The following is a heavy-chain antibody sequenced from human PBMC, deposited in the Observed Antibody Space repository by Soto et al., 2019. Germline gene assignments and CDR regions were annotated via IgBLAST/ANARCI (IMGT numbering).Heavy chain of an antibody. CDR1: GYPFTSYW. CDR2: IYPGDSDT. J-gene: IGHJ6*02. CDR3: ARHGGYNDYYYYGMDV. Sequence: GESQKISCQGSGYPFTSYWIGWVRQMPGKGLEWMGIIYPGDSDTRYSPSFQGQVTISADKSISTAYLQWSSLKASDTATYYCARHGGYNDYYYYGMDVWGQGTTVTVSS. V-gene: IGHV5-51*01. D-gene: IGHD1-20*01.